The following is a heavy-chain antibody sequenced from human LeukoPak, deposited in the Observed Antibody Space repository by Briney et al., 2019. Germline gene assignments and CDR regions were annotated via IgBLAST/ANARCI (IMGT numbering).Heavy chain of an antibody. V-gene: IGHV3-33*01. D-gene: IGHD4-11*01. CDR2: IWYDGSNK. CDR3: ATTRTTDDIDY. CDR1: GFTFSSYG. J-gene: IGHJ4*02. Sequence: GRSLRLSCAASGFTFSSYGMHWVRQAPGKGLEWVAVIWYDGSNKYYADSVKGRFTISRDNSKNTLYLQMNSLRAEDTAVYYCATTRTTDDIDYWGQGTLVTVSS.